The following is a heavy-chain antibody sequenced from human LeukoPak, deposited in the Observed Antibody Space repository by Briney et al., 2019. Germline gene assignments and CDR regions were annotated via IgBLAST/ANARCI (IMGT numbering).Heavy chain of an antibody. CDR3: ARDRVYDYVWGSYRTVRFDY. CDR2: INHSGST. Sequence: SETLSLTCAVYGGSFSGYYWSWLRLPPGKGLEWIGEINHSGSTNYNPSLKSRVTISVDTSKNQFSLKLSSVTAADTAVYYCARDRVYDYVWGSYRTVRFDYWGQGTLVTVSS. V-gene: IGHV4-34*01. CDR1: GGSFSGYY. D-gene: IGHD3-16*02. J-gene: IGHJ4*02.